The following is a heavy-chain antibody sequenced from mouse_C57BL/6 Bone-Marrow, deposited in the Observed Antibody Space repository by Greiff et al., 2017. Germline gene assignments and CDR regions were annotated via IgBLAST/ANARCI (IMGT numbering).Heavy chain of an antibody. CDR3: AGDYYGSSGGY. Sequence: QVQLQQSGAELVRPGTSVKLSCKASGYTFTSYWMHWVKQRPGKGLEWIGVIDPSDSYTNYNQKFKGKATFTVDTSSRTAYMQLSSLTSEDSAVYYCAGDYYGSSGGYWGQGTTLTVSS. D-gene: IGHD1-1*01. J-gene: IGHJ2*01. CDR2: IDPSDSYT. V-gene: IGHV1-59*01. CDR1: GYTFTSYW.